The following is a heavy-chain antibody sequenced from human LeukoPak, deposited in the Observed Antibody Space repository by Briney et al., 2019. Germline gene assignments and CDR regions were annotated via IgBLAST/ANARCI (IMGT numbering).Heavy chain of an antibody. Sequence: AGSLRLSCAASGFTFSNYGMTWVRQAPGEGLEWVSVISESGDSTYYANSVKGRFTISRDNSKNTLYLQMNGLRAEDTAVYYCAKGSSNFDSWGQGTLVTVSS. CDR3: AKGSSNFDS. CDR2: ISESGDST. CDR1: GFTFSNYG. J-gene: IGHJ4*02. V-gene: IGHV3-23*01.